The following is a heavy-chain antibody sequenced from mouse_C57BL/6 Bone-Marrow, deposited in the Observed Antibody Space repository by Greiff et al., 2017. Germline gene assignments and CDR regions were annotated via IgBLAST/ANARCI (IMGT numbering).Heavy chain of an antibody. CDR3: ARSGRLRPPFDY. CDR1: GYTFTNSW. D-gene: IGHD2-4*01. CDR2: IYPGGGYT. J-gene: IGHJ2*01. Sequence: QVQLQQSGAELVRPGTSVKMSCKASGYTFTNSWIGWATLRPGHGLEWIGDIYPGGGYTNYNEKFKGKATLTADKSSSTAYMQFSSLTSEDSAIYYCARSGRLRPPFDYRGQGTARTVSS. V-gene: IGHV1-63*01.